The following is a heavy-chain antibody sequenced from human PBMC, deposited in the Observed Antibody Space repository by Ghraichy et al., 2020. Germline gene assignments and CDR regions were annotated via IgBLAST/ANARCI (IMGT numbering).Heavy chain of an antibody. CDR2: ISYDGSNK. V-gene: IGHV3-30*18. J-gene: IGHJ4*02. D-gene: IGHD6-6*01. Sequence: GGSLRLSCAASGFTFSSYGMHWVRQAPGKGLEWVAVISYDGSNKYYADSVKGRFTISRDNSKNTLYLQMNSLRAEDTAVYYCAKLVGDSSSSGDYWGQGTLVTVSS. CDR1: GFTFSSYG. CDR3: AKLVGDSSSSGDY.